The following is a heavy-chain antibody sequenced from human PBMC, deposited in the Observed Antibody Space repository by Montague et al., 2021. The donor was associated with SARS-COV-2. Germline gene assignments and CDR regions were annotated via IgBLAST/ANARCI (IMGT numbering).Heavy chain of an antibody. CDR3: ARVYWSSIKCYRSLHY. V-gene: IGHV4-34*01. D-gene: IGHD2-2*01. CDR1: RGSISGYY. Sequence: SETLSLTCTVHRGSISGYYWTWIRQPPGKGLEWIGEINYSGGANYNPSLKSRVTISVDTSKNHFSLKLSSVTAADTAMYYCARVYWSSIKCYRSLHYWGQGTLGTGSS. CDR2: INYSGGA. J-gene: IGHJ4*02.